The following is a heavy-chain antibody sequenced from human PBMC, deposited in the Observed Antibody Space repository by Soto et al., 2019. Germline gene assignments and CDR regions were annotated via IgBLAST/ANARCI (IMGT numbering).Heavy chain of an antibody. D-gene: IGHD1-26*01. Sequence: EVQLVESGGGLVQPGGSLRLSCAASGFIFNSYTMNWVRQAPGKGLEWVSYISSSSSTIYYADAVKGRFTISRENAKNSLYLQMNSLRVEDTAVYYCARDSGSPDAFDIWGQGTMVTVSS. J-gene: IGHJ3*02. CDR1: GFIFNSYT. CDR3: ARDSGSPDAFDI. V-gene: IGHV3-48*01. CDR2: ISSSSSTI.